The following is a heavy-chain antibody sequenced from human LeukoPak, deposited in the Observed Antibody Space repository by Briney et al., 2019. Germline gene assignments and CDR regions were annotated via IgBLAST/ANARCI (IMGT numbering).Heavy chain of an antibody. Sequence: SETLSLTCTVSGGSISSYYWSWIRQPPGKGLEWMGYIYYSGSTNYNPSLKSRVTISVDTSKNQFSLKLSSVTAADTAVYYCARGVDERYYYYYGMDVWGQGTTVTVSS. CDR2: IYYSGST. D-gene: IGHD2-15*01. CDR3: ARGVDERYYYYYGMDV. CDR1: GGSISSYY. V-gene: IGHV4-59*01. J-gene: IGHJ6*02.